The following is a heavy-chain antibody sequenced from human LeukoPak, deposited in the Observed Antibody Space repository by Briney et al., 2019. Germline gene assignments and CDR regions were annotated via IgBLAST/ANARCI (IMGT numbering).Heavy chain of an antibody. Sequence: GGSLRLSCAASGFTFSSYWMSWVRQAPGKGLEWVANIKQDGSEKYYVDSVKGRFTISRDNAKNSLYLQMNSLRAEDTAAYYCARVFTFLEWLDYMDVWGKGTTVTVSS. CDR1: GFTFSSYW. CDR3: ARVFTFLEWLDYMDV. CDR2: IKQDGSEK. D-gene: IGHD3-3*01. V-gene: IGHV3-7*01. J-gene: IGHJ6*03.